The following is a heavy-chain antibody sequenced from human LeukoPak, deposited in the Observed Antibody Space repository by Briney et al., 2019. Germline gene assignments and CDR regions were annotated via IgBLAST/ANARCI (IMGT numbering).Heavy chain of an antibody. CDR2: IIPIFGTA. CDR3: AREERDYDFWRSDWFDP. Sequence: ASVKVSCKASGGTFSSYAISWVRQAPGQGLEWMGGIIPIFGTANYAQKFQGRVTITTDESTSTAYMELSSLRSEDTAVYYCAREERDYDFWRSDWFDPWGQGTLVTVSS. CDR1: GGTFSSYA. J-gene: IGHJ5*02. V-gene: IGHV1-69*05. D-gene: IGHD3-3*01.